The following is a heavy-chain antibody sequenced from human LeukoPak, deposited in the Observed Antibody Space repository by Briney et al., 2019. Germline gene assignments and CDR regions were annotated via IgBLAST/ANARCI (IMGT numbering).Heavy chain of an antibody. D-gene: IGHD2-15*01. CDR1: GFTFSSYV. V-gene: IGHV3-23*01. CDR2: ISGSGGST. CDR3: AKSQLRYCSGGSCFDAFDI. J-gene: IGHJ3*02. Sequence: GTLRLSCAASGFTFSSYVMSCVREAPGKGLECFSAISGSGGSTYYADSLNGRFTISRHNSKNTVYLEMNSVRDEETAVYYCAKSQLRYCSGGSCFDAFDIWGQGTMVTVSS.